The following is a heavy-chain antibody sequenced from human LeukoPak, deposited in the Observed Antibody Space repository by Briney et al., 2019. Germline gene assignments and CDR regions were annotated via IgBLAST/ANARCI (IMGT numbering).Heavy chain of an antibody. CDR2: ISSSSSYI. CDR1: GFTFSSYS. CDR3: ARSGTLWFGELPDY. J-gene: IGHJ4*02. V-gene: IGHV3-21*01. D-gene: IGHD3-10*01. Sequence: PGGSLRLSCAASGFTFSSYSMNWVRQAPGKGLEWVSSISSSSSYIYYADSVKGRFTISRDNAKNSLYLQMNSLRAEDTAVYYCARSGTLWFGELPDYWGQGTLVTVSS.